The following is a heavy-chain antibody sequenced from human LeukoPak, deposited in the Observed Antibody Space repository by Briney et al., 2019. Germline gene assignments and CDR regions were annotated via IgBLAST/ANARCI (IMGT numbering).Heavy chain of an antibody. Sequence: PGGSLRLSCAASGFTFSSYAMSWVRQAPGKGLEWVSAISGGGGSTYYEASVKGRFTISKDNSKNTLYLQMNSLRVEGTAVYYCAKEDYDFWSGYWFDYWGQGTLVTVSS. J-gene: IGHJ4*02. CDR1: GFTFSSYA. CDR3: AKEDYDFWSGYWFDY. CDR2: ISGGGGST. D-gene: IGHD3-3*01. V-gene: IGHV3-23*01.